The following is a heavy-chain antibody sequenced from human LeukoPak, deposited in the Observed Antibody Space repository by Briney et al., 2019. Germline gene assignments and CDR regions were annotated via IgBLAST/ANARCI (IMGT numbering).Heavy chain of an antibody. V-gene: IGHV3-23*01. CDR3: AKALGTQLRYFDWLCDY. D-gene: IGHD3-9*01. CDR2: ISVSGGIT. J-gene: IGHJ4*02. Sequence: GGSLRLSCAASGFTFSSDAMGWVRQAPGKGLEGLSVISVSGGITYYADSVKGRFTISRDNSKNTLYLQMNSLRAEDTAVYYCAKALGTQLRYFDWLCDYWGQGTLVAVSS. CDR1: GFTFSSDA.